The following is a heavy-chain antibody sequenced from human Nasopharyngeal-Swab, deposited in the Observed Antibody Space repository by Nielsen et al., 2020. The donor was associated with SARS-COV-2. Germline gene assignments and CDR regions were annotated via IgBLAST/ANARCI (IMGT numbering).Heavy chain of an antibody. CDR3: AREGRDYYDSSGYYVGAIDY. Sequence: GGSLRLSCAASGFTFSTYAMHWVRQAPGKGLEWVAFISYDGSNKYYADSVKGRFTISRDNSKNTLYLQMNSLRAEDTAVYYCAREGRDYYDSSGYYVGAIDYWGQGTLVTVSS. V-gene: IGHV3-30-3*01. CDR2: ISYDGSNK. J-gene: IGHJ4*02. CDR1: GFTFSTYA. D-gene: IGHD3-22*01.